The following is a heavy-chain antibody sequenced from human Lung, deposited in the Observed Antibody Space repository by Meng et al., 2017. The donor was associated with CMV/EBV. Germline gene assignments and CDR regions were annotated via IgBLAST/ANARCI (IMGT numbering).Heavy chain of an antibody. CDR3: AALDFTNWHDQNWFDP. D-gene: IGHD1-1*01. J-gene: IGHJ5*02. Sequence: SGYPFPGYYLPWVRQAPGPWLGWIVWVNPHRRGTNYAQNFQGRVTMTRDTSISTAYMELSRLRSDDTAVYYCAALDFTNWHDQNWFDPWGQGTLVTVSS. CDR1: GYPFPGYY. CDR2: VNPHRRGT. V-gene: IGHV1-2*02.